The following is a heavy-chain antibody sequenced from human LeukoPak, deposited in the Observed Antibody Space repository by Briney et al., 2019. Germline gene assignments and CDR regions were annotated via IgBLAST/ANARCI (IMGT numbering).Heavy chain of an antibody. Sequence: PGGSLRLSCAASGFTLGDHYMDWVRQAPGKGLEWVGHIRNKANSYTTEYAASVKGRFTISRDDSKNSLYLQMNSLKTEDTAVYYCARVRYYLDYWGQGTLVTVSS. CDR3: ARVRYYLDY. D-gene: IGHD3-9*01. V-gene: IGHV3-72*01. CDR2: IRNKANSYTT. J-gene: IGHJ4*02. CDR1: GFTLGDHY.